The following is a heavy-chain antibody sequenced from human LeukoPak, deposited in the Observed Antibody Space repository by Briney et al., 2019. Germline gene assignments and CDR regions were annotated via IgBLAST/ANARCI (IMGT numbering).Heavy chain of an antibody. Sequence: PGGSLRLSCAASGFTSSSYSMNWVRQAPGKGLEWVSSISSSSSYIYYADSVKGRFTISRDNAKNSLYLQMNSLRAEDTAVYYCARAGYSYAQVAAFDIWGQGTLVTVSS. V-gene: IGHV3-21*01. CDR3: ARAGYSYAQVAAFDI. D-gene: IGHD5-18*01. CDR1: GFTSSSYS. J-gene: IGHJ4*02. CDR2: ISSSSSYI.